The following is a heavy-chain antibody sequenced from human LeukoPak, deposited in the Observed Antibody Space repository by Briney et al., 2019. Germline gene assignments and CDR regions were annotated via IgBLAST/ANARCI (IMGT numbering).Heavy chain of an antibody. CDR3: ARDRRACYYGSGSYCGFSNWFDP. CDR2: IKQDGSEK. V-gene: IGHV3-7*01. J-gene: IGHJ5*02. CDR1: GFTFSRYW. Sequence: GGSLRLSCAASGFTFSRYWMTWVRQAPGKGLEWVANIKQDGSEKYYVDSVKGRFTISRDNAKNSLYLQMNSLRAEDTAVYYCARDRRACYYGSGSYCGFSNWFDPWGQGTLVTVSS. D-gene: IGHD3-10*01.